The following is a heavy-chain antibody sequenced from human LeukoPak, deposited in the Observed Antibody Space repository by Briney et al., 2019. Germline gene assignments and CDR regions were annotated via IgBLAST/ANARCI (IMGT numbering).Heavy chain of an antibody. CDR3: ARSADYYDSSGYYF. D-gene: IGHD3-22*01. CDR1: GGSFSGYY. V-gene: IGHV4-34*01. Sequence: SETLSLTCAVYGGSFSGYYWSWIRQPPGKGLEWIGEINHSGSTNYNPSLKSRVTISVDMSKNQFSLKLSSVTAADTAVYYCARSADYYDSSGYYFGGQGTLVTVSS. CDR2: INHSGST. J-gene: IGHJ4*02.